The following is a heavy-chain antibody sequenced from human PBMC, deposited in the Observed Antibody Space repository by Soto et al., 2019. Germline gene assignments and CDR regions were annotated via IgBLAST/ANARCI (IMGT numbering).Heavy chain of an antibody. Sequence: KPWDSLSLTCTVSGGSISTDGYHWSWIRQLPVKGLEWLGYISYIGRTHYNPSHPSRVVISVDTSQNQFSLRLSSATAADTSVYYCARKGDHEFWSRPGLTDCYDMDVWGQGTQVTVSS. CDR2: ISYIGRT. V-gene: IGHV4-31*03. J-gene: IGHJ6*02. CDR3: ARKGDHEFWSRPGLTDCYDMDV. D-gene: IGHD3-3*01. CDR1: GGSISTDGYH.